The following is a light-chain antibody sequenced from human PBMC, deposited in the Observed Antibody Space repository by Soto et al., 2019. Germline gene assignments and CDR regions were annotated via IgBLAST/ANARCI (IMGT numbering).Light chain of an antibody. CDR2: WAS. CDR3: HQSYSTAPWT. CDR1: QSVLYSSNNRNY. V-gene: IGKV4-1*01. Sequence: DIVMTQSPDSLAVSLGERATINCTSSQSVLYSSNNRNYLAWYQQKPRQPPKLLIYWASSRESGVPDRYSGSGSGTDFTLTISSLQAEEVAFYYCHQSYSTAPWTFGQGTKVEIK. J-gene: IGKJ1*01.